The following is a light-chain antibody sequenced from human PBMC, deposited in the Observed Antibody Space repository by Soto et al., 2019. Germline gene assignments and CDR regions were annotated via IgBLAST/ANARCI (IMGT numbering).Light chain of an antibody. V-gene: IGKV1-5*03. J-gene: IGKJ1*01. CDR2: KAS. CDR3: QQYNSYYL. Sequence: DTQMTQSPSTLSASVVDRVTITCRASQSISSWLAWYQQKPGKAPKLLIYKASSLESGVPSRFSGSGSGTEFTLTISSLQPDDFATYNCQQYNSYYLFGQGTKVDI. CDR1: QSISSW.